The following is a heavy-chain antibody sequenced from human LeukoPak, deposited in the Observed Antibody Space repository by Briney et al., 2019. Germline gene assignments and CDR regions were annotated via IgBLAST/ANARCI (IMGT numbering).Heavy chain of an antibody. CDR2: INPNSGGT. V-gene: IGHV1-2*02. J-gene: IGHJ4*02. CDR3: ARYCSGTSCSGGFGY. Sequence: ASVKVSCKASGYTFIGYYMHWVRQAPGQGLEWMGWINPNSGGTKYAQKFQGRVTMTRDTSISTAYMELSRLRSDDTAVYYCARYCSGTSCSGGFGYWGQGTLVTVSS. D-gene: IGHD2-2*01. CDR1: GYTFIGYY.